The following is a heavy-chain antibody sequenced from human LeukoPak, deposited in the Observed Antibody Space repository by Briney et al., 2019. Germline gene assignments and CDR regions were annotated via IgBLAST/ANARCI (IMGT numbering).Heavy chain of an antibody. CDR1: GFTFSTYW. D-gene: IGHD4-11*01. J-gene: IGHJ4*02. CDR3: VTTTRSAPFDN. Sequence: GGSLRLSCTASGFTFSTYWINWVRQSPGKGLVWVALINGDGSTTTHADSVKGRFTISRDNAKTSVYLQMNSLRAEDTAVYYCVTTTRSAPFDNWGQGTLVTVSS. V-gene: IGHV3-74*03. CDR2: INGDGSTT.